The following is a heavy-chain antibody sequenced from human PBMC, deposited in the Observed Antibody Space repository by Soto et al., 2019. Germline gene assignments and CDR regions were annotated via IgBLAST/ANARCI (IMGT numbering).Heavy chain of an antibody. CDR2: IIPIFGTA. CDR1: GGTFSSYA. Sequence: SVKVSCKASGGTFSSYAISWVRQAPGQGLEWMGGIIPIFGTANYAQKFQGRVTITADESTSTAYMELSSLRSEDTAVYYCAREGYCSSTSCYPRWFDTWGQGTLVTVSS. V-gene: IGHV1-69*13. D-gene: IGHD2-2*01. J-gene: IGHJ5*02. CDR3: AREGYCSSTSCYPRWFDT.